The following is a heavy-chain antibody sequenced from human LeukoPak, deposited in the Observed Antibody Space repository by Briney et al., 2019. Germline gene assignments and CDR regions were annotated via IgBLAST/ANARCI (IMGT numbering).Heavy chain of an antibody. Sequence: GGSLRLSCAASGFTFSSYWMHWVRQAPGKGLVWVSRINTDGSSTSYADSVKGRFTISRDNAKNTLYLQMNSLRAEDTAVYYCAKDRTIVGATPFDYWGQGTLVTVSS. V-gene: IGHV3-74*01. CDR3: AKDRTIVGATPFDY. D-gene: IGHD1-26*01. CDR2: INTDGSST. CDR1: GFTFSSYW. J-gene: IGHJ4*02.